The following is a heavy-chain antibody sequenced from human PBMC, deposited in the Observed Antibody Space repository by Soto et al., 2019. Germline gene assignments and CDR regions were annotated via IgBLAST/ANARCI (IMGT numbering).Heavy chain of an antibody. CDR2: IYPGDSDT. CDR3: ARLPRYSSSYYYYYYMDV. CDR1: GYNFTSYW. Sequence: GESLKISCKGSGYNFTSYWIGWVRQMPGKGLEWMGIIYPGDSDTRYSPSFQGQVTISADKSISTAYLQWSSLKASDTAMYYCARLPRYSSSYYYYYYMDVWGKGTTVTVSS. J-gene: IGHJ6*03. V-gene: IGHV5-51*01. D-gene: IGHD6-6*01.